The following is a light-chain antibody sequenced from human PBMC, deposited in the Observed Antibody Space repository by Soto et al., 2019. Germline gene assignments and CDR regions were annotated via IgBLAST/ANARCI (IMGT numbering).Light chain of an antibody. CDR3: QQYNNYFWA. Sequence: DIQMTQSPSTVSASVVDGVTITCLASQNINTWLAWYQQKPGKAPKLLILKASSLESGVPSRFSGSGSGTEFTLTISSLQPDDLATYYCQQYNNYFWAFGQGTKVDIK. CDR1: QNINTW. V-gene: IGKV1-5*03. CDR2: KAS. J-gene: IGKJ1*01.